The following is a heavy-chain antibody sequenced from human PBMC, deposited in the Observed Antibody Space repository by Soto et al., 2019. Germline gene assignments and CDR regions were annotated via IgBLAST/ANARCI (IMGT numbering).Heavy chain of an antibody. CDR1: GGSISSGDYY. D-gene: IGHD3-16*02. CDR3: ARDMITFGGVIGVYYYGMDV. Sequence: KTSETLSLTCTVSGGSISSGDYYWSWIRQPPGKGLEWIGYIYYSGSTYYNPSLKSRVTISVGTSKNQFSLKLSSVTAADTAVYYCARDMITFGGVIGVYYYGMDVWGQGTTVTVSS. CDR2: IYYSGST. J-gene: IGHJ6*02. V-gene: IGHV4-30-4*01.